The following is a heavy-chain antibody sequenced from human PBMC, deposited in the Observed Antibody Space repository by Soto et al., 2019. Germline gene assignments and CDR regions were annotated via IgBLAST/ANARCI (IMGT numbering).Heavy chain of an antibody. Sequence: ASVKVSCKASGYTFTRYAIHWVRQAPGQGLEWLGWINAGTGIATYSQRFQGRVTITSDTSATTSYMELSSLTSEDTAIYYCARELQGLYYFDFWGQGTLVTVSS. CDR2: INAGTGIA. D-gene: IGHD4-4*01. CDR3: ARELQGLYYFDF. V-gene: IGHV1-3*01. CDR1: GYTFTRYA. J-gene: IGHJ4*02.